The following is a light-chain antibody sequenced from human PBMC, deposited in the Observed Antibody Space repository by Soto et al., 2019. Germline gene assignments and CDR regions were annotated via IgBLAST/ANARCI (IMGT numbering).Light chain of an antibody. V-gene: IGLV2-11*01. CDR3: CSYAGNYTLV. CDR1: SSDVGGYNY. CDR2: DVN. J-gene: IGLJ2*01. Sequence: QSALTQPRSVSGSPGQSVTISCTGTSSDVGGYNYVSWFQQHPGKAPKLMIYDVNGRPSGVPDRFSGSKSGNTASLTISGLQAEDEADYYCCSYAGNYTLVFGGGTKLTVL.